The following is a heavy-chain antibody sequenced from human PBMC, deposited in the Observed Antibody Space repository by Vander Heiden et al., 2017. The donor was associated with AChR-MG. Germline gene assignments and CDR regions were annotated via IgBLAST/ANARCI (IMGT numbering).Heavy chain of an antibody. V-gene: IGHV3-30*18. CDR2: ISYDGSNK. D-gene: IGHD1-1*01. Sequence: QVQPLESGGGVVQPGRSLRISCAAAGFNFSSYGMHWVRQAPGKGLGWVAVISYDGSNKYYADSVKGRFTISRDNSKNTLYLQMNSLRAEDTAVYYCANGLTTSDFDYWGQGTLVTVSS. CDR1: GFNFSSYG. J-gene: IGHJ4*02. CDR3: ANGLTTSDFDY.